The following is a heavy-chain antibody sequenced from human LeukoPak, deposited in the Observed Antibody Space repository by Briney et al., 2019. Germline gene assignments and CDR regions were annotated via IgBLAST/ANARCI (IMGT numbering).Heavy chain of an antibody. CDR3: AKELGMIVVEGPIDY. Sequence: GGSLRLSCAASGFTFSSYAMSWVRQAPGKGLELVSAISGSGGSTYYADSVKGRFTISRDNSKNTLYLQMNSLRAEDTAVYYCAKELGMIVVEGPIDYWGQGTLVTVSS. V-gene: IGHV3-23*01. D-gene: IGHD3-22*01. CDR1: GFTFSSYA. J-gene: IGHJ4*02. CDR2: ISGSGGST.